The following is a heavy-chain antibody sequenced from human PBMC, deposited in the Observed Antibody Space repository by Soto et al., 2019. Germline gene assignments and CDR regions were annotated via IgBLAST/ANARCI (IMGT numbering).Heavy chain of an antibody. CDR2: IYYSGGT. V-gene: IGHV4-31*03. Sequence: SETLSLTCTVSGGSISSGGYYWSWIRQHPGKGLEWIGYIYYSGGTYYNPSLKSRVTISVDTSKNQFSLKLSCVTAADTAVYYCARDRRITFWFDPWCQGTPVTVSS. J-gene: IGHJ5*02. D-gene: IGHD3-10*01. CDR3: ARDRRITFWFDP. CDR1: GGSISSGGYY.